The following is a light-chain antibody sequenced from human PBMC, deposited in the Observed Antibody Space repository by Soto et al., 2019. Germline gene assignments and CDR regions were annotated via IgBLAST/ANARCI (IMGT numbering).Light chain of an antibody. CDR1: SSDVGSYNL. Sequence: QSALTQPASVSGSPGQSITMSCTGTSSDVGSYNLVSWYQKYPGKAPKIIISEVTKRPSGVSDRFSGSKSGNTASLTISGLQSEDEADYYCCSYVGGSTLVFGGGTKVTVL. CDR2: EVT. CDR3: CSYVGGSTLV. J-gene: IGLJ2*01. V-gene: IGLV2-23*02.